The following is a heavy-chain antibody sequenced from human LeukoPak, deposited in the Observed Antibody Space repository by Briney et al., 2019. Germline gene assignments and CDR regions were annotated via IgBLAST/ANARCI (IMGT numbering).Heavy chain of an antibody. CDR2: IIPIFGTA. J-gene: IGHJ4*02. V-gene: IGHV1-69*05. CDR3: AGDEVVVAANFDY. D-gene: IGHD2-15*01. Sequence: ASVKVSCKASGGTFSSYAISWVRQAPGQGLEWMGGIIPIFGTANYAQKFQGRVTMTRDMSTSTVYMELSSLRSEDTAVYYCAGDEVVVAANFDYWGQGTLVTVSS. CDR1: GGTFSSYA.